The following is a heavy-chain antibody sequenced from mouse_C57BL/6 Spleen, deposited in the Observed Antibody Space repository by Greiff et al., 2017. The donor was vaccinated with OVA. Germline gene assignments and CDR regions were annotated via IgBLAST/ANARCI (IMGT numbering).Heavy chain of an antibody. J-gene: IGHJ2*01. D-gene: IGHD3-2*02. Sequence: EVQLVESGGDLVKPGGSLKLSCAASGFTFSSYGMSWVRQTPDKRLEWVATISSGGSYTYYPDSVKGRFTISRDNAKNTLYLQMSSLKSEDTAMYYCARRGDSSGSYFDYWGQGTTLTVSS. CDR3: ARRGDSSGSYFDY. CDR1: GFTFSSYG. V-gene: IGHV5-6*01. CDR2: ISSGGSYT.